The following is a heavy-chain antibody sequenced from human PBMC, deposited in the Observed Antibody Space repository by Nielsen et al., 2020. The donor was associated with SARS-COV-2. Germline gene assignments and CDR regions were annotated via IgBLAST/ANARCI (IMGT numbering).Heavy chain of an antibody. J-gene: IGHJ6*02. CDR3: ARGVPAAQGDYYYYGMDV. D-gene: IGHD2-2*01. CDR2: IYYSGST. CDR1: GGSFSDYS. V-gene: IGHV4-30-4*08. Sequence: SQTLSLTCAVYGGSFSDYSWNWIRQSPGKGLEWIGYIYYSGSTYYNPSLKSRVTISVDTSKNQFSLKLSSVTAADTALYYCARGVPAAQGDYYYYGMDVWGQGTTVTVSS.